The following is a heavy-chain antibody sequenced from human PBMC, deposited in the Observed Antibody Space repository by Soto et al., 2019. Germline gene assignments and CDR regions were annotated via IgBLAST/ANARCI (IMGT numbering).Heavy chain of an antibody. D-gene: IGHD2-8*01. Sequence: GESLKISCKGSGYSFTSYWIGWVRQMPGKGLEWMGIIYPGDSDTRYSPSFQGQVTISADKSISTAYLQWSSLKASDTAMYYCARLSCTGNYYSYGMDFWGQGTTVNVSS. V-gene: IGHV5-51*01. CDR2: IYPGDSDT. CDR1: GYSFTSYW. CDR3: ARLSCTGNYYSYGMDF. J-gene: IGHJ6*02.